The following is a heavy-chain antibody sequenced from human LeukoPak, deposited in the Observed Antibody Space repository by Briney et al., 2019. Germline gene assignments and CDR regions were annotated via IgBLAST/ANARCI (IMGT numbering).Heavy chain of an antibody. CDR1: GYTFTSYD. CDR3: ARGQGYSYGYSFDY. D-gene: IGHD5-18*01. CDR2: MNPNSGNT. Sequence: GASVKVSCKASGYTFTSYDINWVRQATGQGLEWMGWMNPNSGNTGYAQKFQGRVTMTRNTSISTAYMELSSLRSEDTAVYYCARGQGYSYGYSFDYWGQGTLVTVSS. J-gene: IGHJ4*02. V-gene: IGHV1-8*01.